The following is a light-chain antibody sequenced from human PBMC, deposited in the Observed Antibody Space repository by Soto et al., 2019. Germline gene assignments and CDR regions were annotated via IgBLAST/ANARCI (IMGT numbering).Light chain of an antibody. Sequence: SLVTRCPRIVSESVGDRVTITFRASQGISTWLAWYQQKPGKAPKLLFSAASALQSGVPSRFSGSGSGTDFTLTISSLLRKEFTIYYFRPRNRFPLTFGGGTKV. V-gene: IGKV1-12*01. CDR1: QGISTW. J-gene: IGKJ4*01. CDR2: AAS. CDR3: RPRNRFPLT.